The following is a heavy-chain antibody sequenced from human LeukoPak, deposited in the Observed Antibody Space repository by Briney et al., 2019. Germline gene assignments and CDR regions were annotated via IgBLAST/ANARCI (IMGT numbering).Heavy chain of an antibody. D-gene: IGHD5-12*01. Sequence: PSETLSLTCTVSGGSISSGTYYWTWIRQPAGKGLEWIGRIYTSGSTNYNPSLKSRVTISVDTSKNQFSLKLSSVTAADTAVYYCARDGYSGNDGLWGQGTLVTVSS. J-gene: IGHJ4*02. CDR1: GGSISSGTYY. CDR2: IYTSGST. CDR3: ARDGYSGNDGL. V-gene: IGHV4-61*02.